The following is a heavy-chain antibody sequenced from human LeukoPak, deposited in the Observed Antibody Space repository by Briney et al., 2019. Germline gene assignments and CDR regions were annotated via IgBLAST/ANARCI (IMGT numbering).Heavy chain of an antibody. CDR3: ARESGSDAFDI. J-gene: IGHJ3*02. Sequence: ASVKVSCKASGYTFTKYGVSWVRQAPGQGLEWMGWISAYNGDIKYAQRGKGRVTMTTDTSTCTVYMELRSLRSDDTAVYYCARESGSDAFDIWGQGTMVTVSS. CDR2: ISAYNGDI. V-gene: IGHV1-18*01. CDR1: GYTFTKYG.